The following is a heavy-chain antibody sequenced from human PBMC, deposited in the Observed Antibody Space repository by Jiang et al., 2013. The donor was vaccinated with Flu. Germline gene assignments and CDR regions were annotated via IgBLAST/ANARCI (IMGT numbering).Heavy chain of an antibody. D-gene: IGHD5-24*01. CDR3: ARAAMSTIARIDN. CDR1: GFTVSSNY. Sequence: QLVESGGGLIQPGGSLRLSCAAAGFTVSSNYMSWVRQAPGKGLEWVSVIYGGSDTYYADSVKGRFTISRDNARNFLYLQMNSLRADDTAVYYCARAAMSTIARIDNWGQGTLVTVSS. V-gene: IGHV3-53*01. J-gene: IGHJ4*02. CDR2: IYGGSDT.